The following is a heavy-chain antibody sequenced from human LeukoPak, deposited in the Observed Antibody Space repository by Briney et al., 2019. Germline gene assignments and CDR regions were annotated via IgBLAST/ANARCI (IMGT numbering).Heavy chain of an antibody. V-gene: IGHV1-2*02. J-gene: IGHJ3*02. CDR1: GYTFTGYY. CDR2: INPNSGGT. CDR3: AREHHSTNEGTVAFDI. Sequence: ASVKVSCKASGYTFTGYYMHWVRQAPGQGLEWMGWINPNSGGTNYAQKFQGRVTMTRDTSISTAYMELSSLRSEDTAVYYCAREHHSTNEGTVAFDIWGQGTMVTVSS. D-gene: IGHD2-8*01.